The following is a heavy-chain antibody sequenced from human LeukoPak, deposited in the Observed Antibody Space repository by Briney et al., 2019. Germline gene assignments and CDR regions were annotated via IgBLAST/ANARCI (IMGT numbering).Heavy chain of an antibody. J-gene: IGHJ6*04. CDR3: AELGITMIGGV. Sequence: GGSLRLSCAASGFTFSTYAMTWVRQAPGKGLEWVSLISGTGGSTYYADSVKGRFTISRDNSKNTLYLQMNSLRAEDTAVYYCAELGITMIGGVWGKGTTVTISS. CDR2: ISGTGGST. CDR1: GFTFSTYA. V-gene: IGHV3-23*01. D-gene: IGHD3-10*02.